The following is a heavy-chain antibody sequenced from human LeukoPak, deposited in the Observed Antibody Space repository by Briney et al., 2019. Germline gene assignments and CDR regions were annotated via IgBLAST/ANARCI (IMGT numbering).Heavy chain of an antibody. J-gene: IGHJ6*02. D-gene: IGHD3-22*01. CDR2: ISAYNGNT. Sequence: ASVTVSCTASGYTFTSYGISWVRQAPGQGLEWMGWISAYNGNTNYAQKLQGRVTMTTDTSTSTAYMELRSLRSDDTAVYYCARGGYPSYYYYGMDVWGQGTTVTVSS. CDR3: ARGGYPSYYYYGMDV. CDR1: GYTFTSYG. V-gene: IGHV1-18*01.